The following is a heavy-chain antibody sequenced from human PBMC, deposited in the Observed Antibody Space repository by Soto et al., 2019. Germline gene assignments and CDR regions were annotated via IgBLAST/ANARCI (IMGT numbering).Heavy chain of an antibody. V-gene: IGHV3-30*18. D-gene: IGHD2-2*01. J-gene: IGHJ4*02. CDR1: GFTFSTYV. CDR2: ISHDGSKK. CDR3: AKDSSIHPFDY. Sequence: QVQLVESGGGVVQPGTSLRLSCAASGFTFSTYVMHWVRQAPGKGLEWVSFISHDGSKKQCADSVKGRFSISRDNSKNMLYLQMDSPRLEDTAVYYCAKDSSIHPFDYWGQGALVAVSS.